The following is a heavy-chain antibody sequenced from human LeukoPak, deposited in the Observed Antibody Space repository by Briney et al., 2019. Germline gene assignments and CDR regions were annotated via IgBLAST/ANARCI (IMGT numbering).Heavy chain of an antibody. CDR2: IYHSGST. CDR1: GYSISSGYY. D-gene: IGHD1-1*01. Sequence: SETLSLTCAVSGYSISSGYYWGWIRRPPGKGLEWIGSIYHSGSTYYNPSLKSRVTISVDTSKNQFSLKLSSVTAADTAVYYCARRSRYNWNDLGFDYWGQGTLVTVSS. V-gene: IGHV4-38-2*01. J-gene: IGHJ4*02. CDR3: ARRSRYNWNDLGFDY.